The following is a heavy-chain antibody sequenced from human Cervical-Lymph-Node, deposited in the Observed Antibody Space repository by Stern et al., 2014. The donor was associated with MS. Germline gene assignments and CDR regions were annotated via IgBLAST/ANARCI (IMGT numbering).Heavy chain of an antibody. V-gene: IGHV4-61*02. J-gene: IGHJ4*02. D-gene: IGHD4-23*01. CDR1: GGSISSGSYY. CDR2: IYTSGST. CDR3: ARDWGYGGNSGNYFDY. Sequence: QVQLQESGPGLVKPSQTLSLTCTVSGGSISSGSYYWSWIRQPAGKGLEXIGRIYTSGSTNYNPSLKSRVTLSVDTSKNQFSLKLSSVTAADTAVYYCARDWGYGGNSGNYFDYWGQGTLVTVSS.